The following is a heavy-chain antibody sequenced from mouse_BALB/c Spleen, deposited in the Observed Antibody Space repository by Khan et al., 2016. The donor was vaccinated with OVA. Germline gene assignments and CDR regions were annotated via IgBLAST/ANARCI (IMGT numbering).Heavy chain of an antibody. Sequence: QVRLQQSGPGPVQPSQSLSITCTVSGFSLTTYGVHWVRQSPGKGLEWLGVIWSGGSTDYNAAFISRLSISKDSSKSQVFFKMNSLQVNDTAIYYCARNYDYDEGLAYWGQGTLVTVSA. CDR2: IWSGGST. V-gene: IGHV2-2*02. CDR3: ARNYDYDEGLAY. CDR1: GFSLTTYG. D-gene: IGHD2-4*01. J-gene: IGHJ3*01.